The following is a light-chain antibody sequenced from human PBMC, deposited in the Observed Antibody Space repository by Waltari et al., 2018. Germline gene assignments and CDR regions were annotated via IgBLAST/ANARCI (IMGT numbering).Light chain of an antibody. CDR1: QSVSSSY. CDR2: DAS. J-gene: IGKJ1*01. Sequence: EIVLTQSPATLSLSPGERATLSSRASQSVSSSYLAWYQQKPGLAPRLLIYDASSRATGIPDRFSGSGSGTDFTLTISRLEPEDFAVYYCQQYGSSLSWTFGQGTKVEIK. CDR3: QQYGSSLSWT. V-gene: IGKV3D-20*01.